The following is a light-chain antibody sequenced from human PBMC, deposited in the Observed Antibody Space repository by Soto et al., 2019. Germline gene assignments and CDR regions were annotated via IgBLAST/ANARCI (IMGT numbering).Light chain of an antibody. J-gene: IGLJ1*01. CDR3: CSYAGSFTDV. CDR1: SSDVGGNSY. CDR2: DDT. Sequence: QSVLIQPRSVSGSPGQSVTISCTGTSSDVGGNSYVSWYQQHPGKAPKLLIYDDTKRPSGVPDLFSGSKSGNTASLTISGLQAEDEADYYCCSYAGSFTDVVGTGTKVTVL. V-gene: IGLV2-11*01.